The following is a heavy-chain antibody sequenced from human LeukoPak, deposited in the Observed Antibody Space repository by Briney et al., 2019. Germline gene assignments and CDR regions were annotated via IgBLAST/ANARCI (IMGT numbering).Heavy chain of an antibody. CDR1: GFTVSSYY. CDR3: AKCPRGYSGYDDYFDP. Sequence: GGSLRLSCAASGFTVSSYYMTWVRQAPGKGLEWVSVMYSGGSTYYADSVKGRFTISRDNSKNTLYLQMNSLRAEDTAVYYCAKCPRGYSGYDDYFDPWGHGTLVTVSS. D-gene: IGHD5-12*01. J-gene: IGHJ5*02. V-gene: IGHV3-53*01. CDR2: MYSGGST.